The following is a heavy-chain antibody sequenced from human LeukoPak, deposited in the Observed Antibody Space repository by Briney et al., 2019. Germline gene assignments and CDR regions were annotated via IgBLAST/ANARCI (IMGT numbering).Heavy chain of an antibody. Sequence: ASVKVSCKASGYTFTGYYMHWARQAPGQGLEWMGRIDPNSGGTNYAQKFQGRVTMTRDTSISTAYMELSRLRSDDTAVYYCARQEIYYYCYGMDVWGQGTTVTVSS. CDR3: ARQEIYYYCYGMDV. V-gene: IGHV1-2*06. CDR2: IDPNSGGT. CDR1: GYTFTGYY. D-gene: IGHD5-24*01. J-gene: IGHJ6*02.